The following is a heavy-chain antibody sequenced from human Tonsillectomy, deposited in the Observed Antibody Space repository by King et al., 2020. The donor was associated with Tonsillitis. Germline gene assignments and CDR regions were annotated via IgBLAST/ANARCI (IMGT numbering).Heavy chain of an antibody. Sequence: VQLVESGGGVVRPGGSLRLSCAASGFAFGHYGMSWVRQAPGKGLEWVSGINWNGGSTGYSDSVKGRFTISRDNAKNSLYLQMNSLRAEDTALYYCASGPYSSSWYLDYWGQGPLVTVSS. V-gene: IGHV3-20*04. CDR2: INWNGGST. D-gene: IGHD6-13*01. J-gene: IGHJ4*02. CDR1: GFAFGHYG. CDR3: ASGPYSSSWYLDY.